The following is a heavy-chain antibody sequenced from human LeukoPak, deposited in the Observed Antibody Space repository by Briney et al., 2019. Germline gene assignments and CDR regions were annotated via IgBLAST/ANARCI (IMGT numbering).Heavy chain of an antibody. CDR2: IIPIFGTA. V-gene: IGHV1-69*13. J-gene: IGHJ6*03. CDR1: GGTFSSYA. D-gene: IGHD1-26*01. Sequence: ASVKVSCKASGGTFSSYAISWVRQAPGQGLEWMGGIIPIFGTANYAQKFQGRVTITADESTSTAYMELSSLRSEDTAVYYCARDKGNSGSYYVYYYYYMDVWGKGTTVTVSS. CDR3: ARDKGNSGSYYVYYYYYMDV.